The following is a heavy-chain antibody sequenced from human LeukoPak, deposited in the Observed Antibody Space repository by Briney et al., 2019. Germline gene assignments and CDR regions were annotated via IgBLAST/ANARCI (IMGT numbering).Heavy chain of an antibody. CDR1: GYTFSSYA. CDR2: ISAYNGNT. CDR3: ARDLGASWGYNLEDY. V-gene: IGHV1-18*01. Sequence: ASVKVSCKASGYTFSSYAISWVRQAPGQGLEWMGWISAYNGNTNYAQKLQGRVTMTTDTSTSTAYMELRSLRSDDTAVYYCARDLGASWGYNLEDYWGQGTLVTVSS. J-gene: IGHJ4*02. D-gene: IGHD5-24*01.